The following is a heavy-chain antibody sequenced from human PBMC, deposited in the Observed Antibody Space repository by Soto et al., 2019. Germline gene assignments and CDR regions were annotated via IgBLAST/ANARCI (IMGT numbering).Heavy chain of an antibody. CDR1: GGSISSYY. Sequence: QVQLQESGPGLVKPSETLSLTCTVSGGSISSYYWSWIRQPPVKGLDWIGYIYYSWSTNYNPALKSRVTLSVDTSKNQLSLKLSSVTAADTAVYYCATLPRSRGWFDPWGQGTLVTVSS. J-gene: IGHJ5*02. V-gene: IGHV4-59*01. CDR3: ATLPRSRGWFDP. CDR2: IYYSWST.